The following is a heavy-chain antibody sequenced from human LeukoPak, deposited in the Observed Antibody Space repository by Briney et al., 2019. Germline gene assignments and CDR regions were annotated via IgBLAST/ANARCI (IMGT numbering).Heavy chain of an antibody. CDR1: GFTVSSNY. CDR2: IYSGGST. J-gene: IGHJ4*02. D-gene: IGHD1-1*01. Sequence: PGGSLRLSCAASGFTVSSNYMSWVRQAPGKGLEWVSVIYSGGSTYYADSVKGRFTISRDNSKNTLYLQMNSLRAEDTAVYYCAKGLRGTPVDYWGQGTLVTVSS. CDR3: AKGLRGTPVDY. V-gene: IGHV3-53*01.